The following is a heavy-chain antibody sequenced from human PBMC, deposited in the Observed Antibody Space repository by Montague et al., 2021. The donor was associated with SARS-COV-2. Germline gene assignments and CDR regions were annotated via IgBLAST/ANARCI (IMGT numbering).Heavy chain of an antibody. V-gene: IGHV4-34*01. CDR2: INHSGST. CDR1: GGSFSGYY. Sequence: SETLSLTCAVYGGSFSGYYWNWIRQPPGKGLEWIGEINHSGSTNYNPSLKSRVTISVDTSNNQFSLKLTSVTAADTAVYYCARGPTNNIGMVATRLGYWGQGTLVAV. CDR3: ARGPTNNIGMVATRLGY. J-gene: IGHJ4*02. D-gene: IGHD5-12*01.